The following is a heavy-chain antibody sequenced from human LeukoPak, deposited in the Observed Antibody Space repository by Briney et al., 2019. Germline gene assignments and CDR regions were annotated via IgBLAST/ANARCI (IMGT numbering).Heavy chain of an antibody. D-gene: IGHD3-3*01. CDR1: VCSISSYH. J-gene: IGHJ6*03. CDR3: ARERGPSEWLRDYSYYYMDV. Sequence: SETLSLTCTVSVCSISSYHWTWIRQRPGKGLEWIGYIHNSGTTNYNPSLKSRRTISVDTSKKQFSLKLSSVTAADTAVYYCARERGPSEWLRDYSYYYMDVWGKGTTVTVSS. V-gene: IGHV4-59*01. CDR2: IHNSGTT.